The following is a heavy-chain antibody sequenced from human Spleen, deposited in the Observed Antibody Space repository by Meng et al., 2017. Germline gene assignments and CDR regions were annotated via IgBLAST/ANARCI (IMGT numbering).Heavy chain of an antibody. CDR3: ARGVAVAGRRHYGMDV. J-gene: IGHJ6*02. V-gene: IGHV1-46*01. CDR1: GYTFTSYY. Sequence: ASAKVSCKASGYTFTSYYMHWVRQAPGQGLEWMGIINPSGGSTSYAQKFQGRVTMTRDTSTSTVYMELSSLRSEDTAVYYCARGVAVAGRRHYGMDVWGQGTTVTVSS. CDR2: INPSGGST. D-gene: IGHD6-19*01.